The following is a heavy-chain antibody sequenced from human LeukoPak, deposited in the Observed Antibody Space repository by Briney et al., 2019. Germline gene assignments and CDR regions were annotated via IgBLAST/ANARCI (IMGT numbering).Heavy chain of an antibody. Sequence: GGSLRLSCAVSGFTFRNYGMHWVRQVPGKGLEWLGVVTYDGSKAFYADSVKGRPTISRDNSKNTLYLQMNTLRVEDGAVYFCAKDQRTMTRRMDVWGQGTAVIVSS. CDR2: VTYDGSKA. D-gene: IGHD2-2*01. CDR1: GFTFRNYG. V-gene: IGHV3-30*18. J-gene: IGHJ6*02. CDR3: AKDQRTMTRRMDV.